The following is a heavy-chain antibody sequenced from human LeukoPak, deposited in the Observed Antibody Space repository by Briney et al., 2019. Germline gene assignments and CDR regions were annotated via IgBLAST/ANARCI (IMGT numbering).Heavy chain of an antibody. V-gene: IGHV1-18*01. Sequence: ASVKVSCKASGYTFTSYGISWVRQAPGQGLEWMGWISAYNGNTNYAQKLQGRVTMTTDTSTSTAYMELRSLRSDDTAVYYCASAGKNYDFWSGYYQNYYYYGMDVWGQGTTVTVSS. J-gene: IGHJ6*02. CDR1: GYTFTSYG. D-gene: IGHD3-3*01. CDR2: ISAYNGNT. CDR3: ASAGKNYDFWSGYYQNYYYYGMDV.